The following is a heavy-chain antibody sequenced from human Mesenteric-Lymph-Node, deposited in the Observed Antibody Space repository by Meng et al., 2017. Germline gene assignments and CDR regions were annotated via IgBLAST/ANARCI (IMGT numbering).Heavy chain of an antibody. CDR3: ARVTLEVPGAIVPFGSMDD. J-gene: IGHJ6*02. CDR2: INPNSGGT. CDR1: GYTFTGYY. Sequence: ASVKVSCKASGYTFTGYYMHWVRQAPGQGLEWMGWINPNSGGTNYAQKFQGRVTMTRDTSISTAYMELSRLRSDDTAVYYCARVTLEVPGAIVPFGSMDDWGQGTTVTVSS. D-gene: IGHD2-2*01. V-gene: IGHV1-2*02.